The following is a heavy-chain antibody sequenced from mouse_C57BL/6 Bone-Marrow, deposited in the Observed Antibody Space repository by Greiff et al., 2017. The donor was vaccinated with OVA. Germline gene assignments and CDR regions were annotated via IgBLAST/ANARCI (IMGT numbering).Heavy chain of an antibody. CDR3: ARSGLRRKDYYAMDY. J-gene: IGHJ4*01. CDR2: IDPSDSYT. CDR1: GYTFTSYW. V-gene: IGHV1-69*01. D-gene: IGHD2-4*01. Sequence: QVQLQQPGAELVMPGASVKLSCKASGYTFTSYWMHWVKQRPGQGLEWIGEIDPSDSYTNSNQKFKGKSTLTVDKSSSTAYMQLSSLTSEDSAVYYCARSGLRRKDYYAMDYWGQGTSVTVSS.